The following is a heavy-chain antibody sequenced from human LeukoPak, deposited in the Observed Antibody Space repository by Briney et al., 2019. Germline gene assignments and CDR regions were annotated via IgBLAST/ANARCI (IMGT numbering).Heavy chain of an antibody. D-gene: IGHD2-2*01. Sequence: GASVKVSCKASGYTFTSYGISWVRQAPGQGLEWMGWISAYNGNTNYAQKLQGRVTMTTDTSTSTAYMELRSLRSDDTAVYYCARVPAATTRTNWFDPRGQGTLVTVSS. CDR3: ARVPAATTRTNWFDP. CDR1: GYTFTSYG. CDR2: ISAYNGNT. V-gene: IGHV1-18*01. J-gene: IGHJ5*02.